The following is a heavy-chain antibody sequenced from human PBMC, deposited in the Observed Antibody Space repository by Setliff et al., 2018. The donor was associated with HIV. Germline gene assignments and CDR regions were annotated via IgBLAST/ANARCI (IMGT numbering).Heavy chain of an antibody. CDR3: ARGGLGVVGAIDY. CDR1: GGSFSDYY. D-gene: IGHD2-15*01. V-gene: IGHV4-34*01. CDR2: VNRGRRT. Sequence: PSETLSLTCALYGGSFSDYYWSWIRQPPGMGLEWIGEVNRGRRTNYNSSLKSRVTISVDTSKNQFSLNLSSVTAADTAVHYCARGGLGVVGAIDYWSQGTLVTVSS. J-gene: IGHJ4*02.